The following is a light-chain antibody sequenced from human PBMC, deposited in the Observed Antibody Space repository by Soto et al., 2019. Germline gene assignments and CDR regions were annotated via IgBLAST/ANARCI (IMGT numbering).Light chain of an antibody. Sequence: EIVMTQSPATLSVSPGESATLSCRASQSVSSNLAWHQQKPGQAPRILMYDASTRATGISARFSGSGSGTDFTLTINRLEPEDFAVYYCQQYAGSPRTFGQGTKVDI. J-gene: IGKJ1*01. V-gene: IGKV3-15*01. CDR3: QQYAGSPRT. CDR1: QSVSSN. CDR2: DAS.